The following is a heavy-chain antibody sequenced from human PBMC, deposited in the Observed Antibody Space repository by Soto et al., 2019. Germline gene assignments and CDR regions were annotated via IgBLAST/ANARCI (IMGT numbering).Heavy chain of an antibody. Sequence: SETLSLTCTVSGGSINAYYWSWIRQPPGKGLEWIGYIHYSGPTDYNPSLKSRVTISVDTSKNQFSLKLSSVTAADTAVYYCASHSKRSQLDSWGPGTLVTVSS. V-gene: IGHV4-59*08. CDR1: GGSINAYY. CDR3: ASHSKRSQLDS. D-gene: IGHD6-25*01. J-gene: IGHJ4*02. CDR2: IHYSGPT.